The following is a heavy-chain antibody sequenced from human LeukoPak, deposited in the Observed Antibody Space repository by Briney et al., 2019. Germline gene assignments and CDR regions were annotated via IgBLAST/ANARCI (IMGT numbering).Heavy chain of an antibody. J-gene: IGHJ4*02. CDR1: GFAFCYIT. CDR2: ISGSGGST. V-gene: IGHV3-23*01. D-gene: IGHD4-17*01. CDR3: ASSYSDRRFDY. Sequence: GGSLRLSCAASGFAFCYITMNWDSQAPGKGLEWVSAISGSGGSTYYADSVKGRFTISRDNSKNTLYLQMNSLRAEDTAVYYCASSYSDRRFDYWGQGTLVTVSS.